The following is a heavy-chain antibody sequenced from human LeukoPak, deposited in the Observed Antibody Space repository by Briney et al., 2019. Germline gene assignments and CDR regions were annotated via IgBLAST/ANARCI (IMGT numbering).Heavy chain of an antibody. CDR1: GFTFNRYA. CDR2: ISYDGSNK. Sequence: GGSLRLSCAASGFTFNRYAMHWVRQAPGKGLEWVAVISYDGSNKYYADSVKGRFTISRDNSKNTLYLQMNSLRAEDTAVYYCARDLVYWGQGTLVTVSS. J-gene: IGHJ4*02. V-gene: IGHV3-30*04. CDR3: ARDLVY.